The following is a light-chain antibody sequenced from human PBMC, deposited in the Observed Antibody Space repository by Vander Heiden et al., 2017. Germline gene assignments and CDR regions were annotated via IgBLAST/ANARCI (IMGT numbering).Light chain of an antibody. CDR3: AAWDDSLNGWV. Sequence: VLTQPPSAFGTPGQRVTISCSGSSSNIGSNTVDWYQHRPGTAPKLLIYSINQRPSGVPDRFSGSKSGTSASLAISGLQSEDEADYYCAAWDDSLNGWVFGGGTTLTVL. CDR2: SIN. V-gene: IGLV1-44*01. J-gene: IGLJ3*02. CDR1: SSNIGSNT.